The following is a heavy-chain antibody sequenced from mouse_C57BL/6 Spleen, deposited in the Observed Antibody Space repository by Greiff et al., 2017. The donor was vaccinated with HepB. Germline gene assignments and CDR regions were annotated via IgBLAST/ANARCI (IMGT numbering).Heavy chain of an antibody. D-gene: IGHD2-1*01. J-gene: IGHJ2*01. CDR2: IYPGDGDT. CDR3: AKSTMAPPYYFDY. CDR1: GYAFSSSW. Sequence: VQLQQSGPELVKPGASVKISCKASGYAFSSSWMNWVKQRPGKGLEWIGRIYPGDGDTNYNGKFKGKATLTADKSSSTAYMQLSSLTSEDSAVYFCAKSTMAPPYYFDYWGQGTTLTVSS. V-gene: IGHV1-82*01.